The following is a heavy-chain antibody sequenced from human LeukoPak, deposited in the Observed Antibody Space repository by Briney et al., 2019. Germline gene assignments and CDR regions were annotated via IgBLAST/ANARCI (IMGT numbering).Heavy chain of an antibody. CDR3: ASGLWFGELLYGWFDP. CDR2: IYYSGST. J-gene: IGHJ5*02. CDR1: GGSFSGYY. D-gene: IGHD3-10*01. V-gene: IGHV4-34*01. Sequence: SETLSLTCAVYGGSFSGYYWSWIRQPPGKGLEWIGSIYYSGSTYYNPSLKSRVTISVDTSKNQFSLKLSSVTAADTAVYYCASGLWFGELLYGWFDPWGQGTLVTVSS.